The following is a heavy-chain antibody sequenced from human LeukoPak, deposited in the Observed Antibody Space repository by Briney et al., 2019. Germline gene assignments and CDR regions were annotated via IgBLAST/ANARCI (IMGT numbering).Heavy chain of an antibody. CDR1: GYTFTGYY. D-gene: IGHD2-15*01. J-gene: IGHJ4*02. Sequence: ASVKVSCKASGYTFTGYYMHWVRQAPGQGLEWMGRINPNSGGTNYAQKFQGRVTMTRDTSISTAYMELSRLRSDDTAAYYCARSSLAISRVVAAVSDYWGQGTLVTVSS. CDR2: INPNSGGT. V-gene: IGHV1-2*06. CDR3: ARSSLAISRVVAAVSDY.